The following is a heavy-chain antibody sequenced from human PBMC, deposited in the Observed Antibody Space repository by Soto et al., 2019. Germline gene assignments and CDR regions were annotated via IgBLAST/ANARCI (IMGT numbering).Heavy chain of an antibody. CDR1: GFTVSSNY. V-gene: IGHV3-66*01. CDR3: ARGSGGSGRSYYYGLDV. Sequence: PGGSLRLSCVASGFTVSSNYMSWVRQAPGKGLEWVSIIYSNTNTYYVDSVKGRFTISRDNSKNTVYLQMNSLRAEDTAVYYCARGSGGSGRSYYYGLDVWGQGTTVTVSS. J-gene: IGHJ6*02. CDR2: IYSNTNT. D-gene: IGHD3-10*01.